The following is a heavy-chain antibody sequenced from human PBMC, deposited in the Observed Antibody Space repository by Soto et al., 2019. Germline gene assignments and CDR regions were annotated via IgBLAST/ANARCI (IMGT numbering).Heavy chain of an antibody. CDR1: GFTFSSYG. V-gene: IGHV3-30*18. D-gene: IGHD3-10*01. CDR2: ISYDGSNK. J-gene: IGHJ4*02. CDR3: SKSVDFGSGSYPDY. Sequence: QVQLVESGGGVVQPGRSLRLSCAASGFTFSSYGMHWVRQAPGKGLEWVAVISYDGSNKYYADSVKGRFTISRDNSKNTLYLQMNRLRAEDTAVYYCSKSVDFGSGSYPDYWGQGTLVTVSS.